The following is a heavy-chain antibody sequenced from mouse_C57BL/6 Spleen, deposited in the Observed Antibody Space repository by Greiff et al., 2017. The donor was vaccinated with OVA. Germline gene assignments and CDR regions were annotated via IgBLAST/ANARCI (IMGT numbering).Heavy chain of an antibody. J-gene: IGHJ2*01. V-gene: IGHV1-59*01. CDR3: ARDSNYVGCYFDY. Sequence: VQLQQPGAELVRPGTSVKLSCKASGYTFTSYWMHWVKQRPGQGLEWIGVIDPSDSYTNYNQKFKGKATLTVDTSSSTAYMQLSSLTSEDSAVYYCARDSNYVGCYFDYWGKGTTLTVSS. CDR2: IDPSDSYT. D-gene: IGHD2-5*01. CDR1: GYTFTSYW.